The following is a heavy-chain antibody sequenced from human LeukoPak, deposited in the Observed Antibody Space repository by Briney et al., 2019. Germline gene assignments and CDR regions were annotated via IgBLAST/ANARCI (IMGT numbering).Heavy chain of an antibody. Sequence: PSETLSLTCTVSGGSISSGSYYWSWIRQPAGKGLEWIGRIYTSGSTNYNPSLKSRVTISVDTSKNQFSLKLSSVTAADTAVYFCARDYFDSSLYLGFWGQGIRVTVSS. CDR1: GGSISSGSYY. V-gene: IGHV4-61*02. D-gene: IGHD3-22*01. J-gene: IGHJ4*02. CDR3: ARDYFDSSLYLGF. CDR2: IYTSGST.